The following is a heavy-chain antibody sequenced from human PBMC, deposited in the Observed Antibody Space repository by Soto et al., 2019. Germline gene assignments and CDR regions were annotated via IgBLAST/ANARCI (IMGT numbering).Heavy chain of an antibody. D-gene: IGHD3-10*01. V-gene: IGHV4-34*01. Sequence: QVQLQQWGAGLLKPSETLSLNCAVYGGSFYWTWIRQPPGKGLEWIGEIRHSGSTNYNPSLKSRVSMSMDKSQNHFSLTLTSVTAADTAMYFCARARRGFDPWGQGTLVVVSS. CDR3: ARARRGFDP. CDR1: GGSFY. CDR2: IRHSGST. J-gene: IGHJ5*02.